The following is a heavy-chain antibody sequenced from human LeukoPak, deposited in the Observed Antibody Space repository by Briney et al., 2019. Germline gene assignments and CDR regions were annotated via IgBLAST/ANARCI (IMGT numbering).Heavy chain of an antibody. J-gene: IGHJ4*02. V-gene: IGHV3-21*01. CDR1: GFTFSSYS. CDR3: AKDLTTVTTGDY. Sequence: PGGSLRLSCAASGFTFSSYSMSWVRQAPGKGLEWVSSISSSSSYIYYADSVTGRFTISRDNAKNSLYLQMNSLRAEDTAVYYCAKDLTTVTTGDYWGQGTLVTVSS. D-gene: IGHD4-17*01. CDR2: ISSSSSYI.